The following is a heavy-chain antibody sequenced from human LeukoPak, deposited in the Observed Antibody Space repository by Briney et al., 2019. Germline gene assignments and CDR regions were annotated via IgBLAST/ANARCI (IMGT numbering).Heavy chain of an antibody. V-gene: IGHV4-34*01. CDR2: INHSGST. CDR1: GGSFSGYY. J-gene: IGHJ4*02. D-gene: IGHD3-16*01. Sequence: PSETLSLTCAVYGGSFSGYYWSWIRQPPGKGLEWIGEINHSGSTNYNPSLKSRVTISVDTSKNQFSLKLSSVTAADTALYYTAGGLDTNGDYDSGTTHGAFVYGGGGTPVAASS. CDR3: AGGLDTNGDYDSGTTHGAFVY.